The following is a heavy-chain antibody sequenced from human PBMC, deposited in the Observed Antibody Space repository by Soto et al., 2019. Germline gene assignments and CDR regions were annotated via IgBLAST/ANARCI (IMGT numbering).Heavy chain of an antibody. J-gene: IGHJ5*02. V-gene: IGHV4-30-4*01. Sequence: QVQLQESGPGLVKPSQTLSLTCTVSGGSISSVNYYWSWIRQPPGKGLEWIGYIYYSGSTYYNPSLRSRVTISXDXARNQFSLKLSSVTAADTAVYYCARAMVVTQNWFDPWGQGTLVTVSS. CDR1: GGSISSVNYY. D-gene: IGHD2-21*02. CDR3: ARAMVVTQNWFDP. CDR2: IYYSGST.